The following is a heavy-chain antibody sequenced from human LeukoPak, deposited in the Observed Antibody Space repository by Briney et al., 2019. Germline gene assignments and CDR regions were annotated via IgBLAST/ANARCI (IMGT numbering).Heavy chain of an antibody. J-gene: IGHJ5*02. D-gene: IGHD1-1*01. CDR3: ARVPFSTGTEYNWFDP. Sequence: SVKVSCKASGGTFSSYAISWVRQAPGQGLEWMGRITPILGIANYAQKFQGRVTITADKSTSTAYMELSSLRSEDTAVYYCARVPFSTGTEYNWFDPWGQGTLVTVSS. CDR2: ITPILGIA. CDR1: GGTFSSYA. V-gene: IGHV1-69*04.